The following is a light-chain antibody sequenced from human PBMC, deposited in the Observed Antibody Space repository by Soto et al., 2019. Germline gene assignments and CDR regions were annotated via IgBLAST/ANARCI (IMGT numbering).Light chain of an antibody. CDR2: DAS. CDR1: LSVSSY. V-gene: IGKV3-11*01. CDR3: QQRSNRPLT. Sequence: EIVLTQSPATLSLSPGESATLSCRASLSVSSYLAWYQQKPGQPPRLLIYDASNGPTDIPDRFSGSGSGTDFTLTSSSLEPEYFAVYYCQQRSNRPLTFGQGTRLEIK. J-gene: IGKJ5*01.